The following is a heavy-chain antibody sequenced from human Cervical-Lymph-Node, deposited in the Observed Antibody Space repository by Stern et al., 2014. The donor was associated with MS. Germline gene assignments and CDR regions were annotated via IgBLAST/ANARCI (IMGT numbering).Heavy chain of an antibody. Sequence: QVTLRESGPVLVKPTETLTLTCTVSGSSLSNTQMGVTWIRQPPGKALEWLAHIFSNDEKSYSTSLKSRLTISKDTSKSQVVLTLTNMDPVDTATYYCARINVGPTFYSPFDYWGQGALVTVSS. CDR3: ARINVGPTFYSPFDY. D-gene: IGHD2/OR15-2a*01. V-gene: IGHV2-26*01. J-gene: IGHJ4*02. CDR1: GSSLSNTQMG. CDR2: IFSNDEK.